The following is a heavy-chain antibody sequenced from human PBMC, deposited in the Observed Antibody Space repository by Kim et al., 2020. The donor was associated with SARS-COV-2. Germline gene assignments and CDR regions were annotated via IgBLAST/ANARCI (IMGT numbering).Heavy chain of an antibody. CDR3: ARVAAYYYYGMDV. Sequence: SETLSLTCAVYGGSFSGYYWSWIRQPPGKGLEWIGEINHSGSTNYNPSLKSRVTISVDTSKNQFSLKLSSVTAADTAVYYCARVAAYYYYGMDVWGQGTTVTVSS. V-gene: IGHV4-34*01. J-gene: IGHJ6*02. D-gene: IGHD6-25*01. CDR1: GGSFSGYY. CDR2: INHSGST.